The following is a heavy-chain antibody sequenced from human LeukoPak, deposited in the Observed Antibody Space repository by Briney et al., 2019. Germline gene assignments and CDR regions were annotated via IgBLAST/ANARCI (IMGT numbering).Heavy chain of an antibody. J-gene: IGHJ4*02. CDR2: IKQDGSEK. CDR1: GFTFTNAW. D-gene: IGHD6-19*01. CDR3: ARVGSGWSLDY. V-gene: IGHV3-7*01. Sequence: GGSLRLSCAASGFTFTNAWMSWVRQAPGKGLEWVANIKQDGSEKYYVDSVKGRFTISRDNAKNSLYLQMNSLRGEDTAVYYCARVGSGWSLDYWGQGTLVTVSS.